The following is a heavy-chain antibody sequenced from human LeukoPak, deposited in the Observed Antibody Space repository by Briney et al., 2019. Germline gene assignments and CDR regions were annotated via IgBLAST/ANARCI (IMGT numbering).Heavy chain of an antibody. D-gene: IGHD6-13*01. CDR1: GGSISSYY. CDR3: ARGGFIAAAATVFAFDI. V-gene: IGHV4-59*01. Sequence: SETLSLTCTVPGGSISSYYWSWIRQPPGKGLEWIGYIYYSGSTNYNPSLKSRVTISVDTSKNQFSLKLSSVTAADTAVYYCARGGFIAAAATVFAFDIWGQGTMVTVSS. CDR2: IYYSGST. J-gene: IGHJ3*02.